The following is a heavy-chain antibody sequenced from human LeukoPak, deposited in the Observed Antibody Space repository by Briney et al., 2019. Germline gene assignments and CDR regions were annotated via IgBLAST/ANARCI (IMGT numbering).Heavy chain of an antibody. CDR3: ARHGKVGSSWYGSHYYYYMDV. Sequence: GESLKISCQGSGYRFIDYWIGWVRQMPGKGLEWMGIIYPGDSDTRYSPSFQGQVTISADKSISTAYLQWSSLKASDTAMYYCARHGKVGSSWYGSHYYYYMDVWGKGTTVTISS. V-gene: IGHV5-51*01. J-gene: IGHJ6*03. CDR1: GYRFIDYW. CDR2: IYPGDSDT. D-gene: IGHD6-13*01.